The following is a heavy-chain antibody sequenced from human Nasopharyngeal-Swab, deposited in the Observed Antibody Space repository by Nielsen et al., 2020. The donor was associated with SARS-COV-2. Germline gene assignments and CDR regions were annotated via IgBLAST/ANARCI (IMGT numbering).Heavy chain of an antibody. J-gene: IGHJ3*02. CDR2: INGDGDRA. V-gene: IGHV3-43*01. CDR1: GFTPDYN. Sequence: GGSLRLSCAVSGFTPDYNMHWVRPVPGKGLEWVSLINGDGDRASYADSVRGRFVVSRDNSKSSVYLQMHSLRNEDTAFYYCVKDRSDYCSTTTCWSDGFDTWGQGTMVTVSS. CDR3: VKDRSDYCSTTTCWSDGFDT. D-gene: IGHD1-1*01.